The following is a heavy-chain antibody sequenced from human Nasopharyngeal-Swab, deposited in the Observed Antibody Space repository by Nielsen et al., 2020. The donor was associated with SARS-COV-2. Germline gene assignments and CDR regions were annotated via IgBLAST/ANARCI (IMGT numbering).Heavy chain of an antibody. CDR2: ISYDGSNK. CDR3: AKGTVAGD. D-gene: IGHD6-19*01. Sequence: GGSLRLSCAASGFTFSSYGMHWVRQAPGQVLEWVAVISYDGSNKYYADSVKGRFTISRDNSKNTLYLQMNSLRAEDTAVYYCAKGTVAGDWGQGTLVTVSS. J-gene: IGHJ4*02. CDR1: GFTFSSYG. V-gene: IGHV3-30*18.